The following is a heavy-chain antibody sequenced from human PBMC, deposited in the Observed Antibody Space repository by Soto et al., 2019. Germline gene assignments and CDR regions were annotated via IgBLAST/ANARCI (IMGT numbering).Heavy chain of an antibody. CDR3: ARHAGYSSTVVGWFDP. J-gene: IGHJ5*02. D-gene: IGHD6-13*01. V-gene: IGHV5-10-1*01. CDR2: VDPSDSYT. Sequence: EVQLVQSGAEVKKPGESLRSSCKGSGYSFTSYWISWVRQMPGKGLEWMGRVDPSDSYTNYSPSFQGHVTISADKSISTAYLQWSSLKASDTAMYYGARHAGYSSTVVGWFDPWGQGTLVTVSS. CDR1: GYSFTSYW.